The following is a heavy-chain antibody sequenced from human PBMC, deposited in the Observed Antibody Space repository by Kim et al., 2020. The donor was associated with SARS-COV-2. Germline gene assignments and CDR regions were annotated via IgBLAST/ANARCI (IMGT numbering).Heavy chain of an antibody. V-gene: IGHV3-23*01. D-gene: IGHD6-19*01. Sequence: DSVKGRFTISRDNSKNTLYLQMNSLRAEDTAVYYCAKGEYSSGWYPYFQHWGQGTLVTVSS. J-gene: IGHJ1*01. CDR3: AKGEYSSGWYPYFQH.